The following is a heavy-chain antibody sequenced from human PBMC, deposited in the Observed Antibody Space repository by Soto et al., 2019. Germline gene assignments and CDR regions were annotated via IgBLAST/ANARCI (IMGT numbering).Heavy chain of an antibody. CDR1: GGTFSSYT. V-gene: IGHV1-69*08. CDR2: IIPILGIA. J-gene: IGHJ4*02. D-gene: IGHD2-2*01. CDR3: ARDKGSVVPAAIGGGY. Sequence: QVQLVQSGAEVKKPGSSVKVSCKASGGTFSSYTISWVRQAPGQGLEWMGRIIPILGIANYAQKFQGRVTITADKYTSTAYMELSSLRSEDTAVYYCARDKGSVVPAAIGGGYWGQGTLVTVSS.